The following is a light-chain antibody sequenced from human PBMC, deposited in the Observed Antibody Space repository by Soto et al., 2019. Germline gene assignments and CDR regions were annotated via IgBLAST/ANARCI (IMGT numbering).Light chain of an antibody. CDR2: GVS. CDR3: QQYDSSPLT. V-gene: IGKV3-20*01. CDR1: QSVNNNY. J-gene: IGKJ4*01. Sequence: EIVLTQSPGTLSLSPGETATLSCRASQSVNNNYLAWYQQKPGQAPRLLIYGVSSRATGIPDRFSGGGSGTDFTLTISGLEPEDFAVYYCQQYDSSPLTFGGGTKVEIK.